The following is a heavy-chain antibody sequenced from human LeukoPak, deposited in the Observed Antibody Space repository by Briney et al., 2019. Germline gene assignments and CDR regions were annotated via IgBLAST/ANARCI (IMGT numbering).Heavy chain of an antibody. Sequence: ASVKVSCKASGYTFTGYYMHWVRQAPGQGLDWMGWINPNSGGTNYAQKFQGRVTMTRDTSISTAYMELSGLRSDDTAVYYCAREKLRKEGLDYWGQGTLVTVSS. V-gene: IGHV1-2*02. CDR3: AREKLRKEGLDY. CDR1: GYTFTGYY. J-gene: IGHJ4*02. D-gene: IGHD2-15*01. CDR2: INPNSGGT.